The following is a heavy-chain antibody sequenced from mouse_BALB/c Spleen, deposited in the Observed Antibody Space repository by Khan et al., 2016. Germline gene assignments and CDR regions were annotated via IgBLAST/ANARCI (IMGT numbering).Heavy chain of an antibody. J-gene: IGHJ2*01. D-gene: IGHD3-1*01. CDR2: IWSGGST. Sequence: QVQLKQSGPGLVQPSQSLSITCTASGFSLTSYGVHWVRQSPGKGLEWLGVIWSGGSTDDNAAFIPRLSISKDNSKRQVFFKMTSLQANDTAIYYCANSWDYWGHGTTLTVSS. V-gene: IGHV2-2*02. CDR1: GFSLTSYG. CDR3: ANSWDY.